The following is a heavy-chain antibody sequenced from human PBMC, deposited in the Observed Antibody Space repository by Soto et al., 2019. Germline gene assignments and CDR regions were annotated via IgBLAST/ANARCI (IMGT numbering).Heavy chain of an antibody. V-gene: IGHV1-2*04. Sequence: GASVKVSCKASGYTFTGYSMHWVRQAPGQGLEWMGWINPNSGGTNYAQRFQGWVTMTRDTSINTAYMELSRLRSDDTAVYYCASSLRGGDYYDSSGYYPLDYWGQGTLVTVSS. CDR2: INPNSGGT. CDR3: ASSLRGGDYYDSSGYYPLDY. J-gene: IGHJ4*02. D-gene: IGHD3-22*01. CDR1: GYTFTGYS.